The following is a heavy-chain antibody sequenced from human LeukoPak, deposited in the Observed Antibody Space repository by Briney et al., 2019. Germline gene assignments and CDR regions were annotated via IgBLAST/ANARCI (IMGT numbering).Heavy chain of an antibody. D-gene: IGHD3-22*01. Sequence: SETLSLTCTVSGGSISGYYWSWIRQPPGKGLEWIGYIYYSGSTNYNPSLKSRVTISVDTSKNQFSLKLSSVTAADTAVYYCVGYYYDSSGYYRDYWGQGTLVTVSS. V-gene: IGHV4-59*08. CDR1: GGSISGYY. CDR2: IYYSGST. J-gene: IGHJ4*02. CDR3: VGYYYDSSGYYRDY.